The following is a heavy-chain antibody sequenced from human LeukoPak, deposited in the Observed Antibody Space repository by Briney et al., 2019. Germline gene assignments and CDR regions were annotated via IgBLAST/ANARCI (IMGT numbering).Heavy chain of an antibody. CDR1: GFTFSSYG. D-gene: IGHD3-22*01. Sequence: GGSLRLSCAASGFTFSSYGMHWVRQAPGKGLEWVAVISYDGSNKYYADSVKGRFTISRDNSKNTLYLQMNSLRAEDTAVYYCATNYYDSSGAIDYWGQGTLVTVSS. V-gene: IGHV3-30*03. CDR3: ATNYYDSSGAIDY. CDR2: ISYDGSNK. J-gene: IGHJ4*02.